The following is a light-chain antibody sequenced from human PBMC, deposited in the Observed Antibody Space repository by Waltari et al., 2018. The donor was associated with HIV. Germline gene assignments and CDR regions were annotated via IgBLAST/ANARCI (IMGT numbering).Light chain of an antibody. Sequence: QSVLTQPPSASGTPGQTVTISCSGSNSNIGNNYVYWYQQFSGMPPKLPIFRNDQRPSGVPDRFSGSKSGTSASLAVSGLRSEDEADYFCSSSDDSLRQYVFGGGTRLTV. CDR1: NSNIGNNY. V-gene: IGLV1-47*01. J-gene: IGLJ6*01. CDR3: SSSDDSLRQYV. CDR2: RND.